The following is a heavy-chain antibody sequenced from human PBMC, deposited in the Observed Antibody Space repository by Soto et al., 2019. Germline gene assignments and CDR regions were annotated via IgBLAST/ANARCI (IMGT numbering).Heavy chain of an antibody. CDR1: GFTFSSYA. Sequence: PGGSLRLSCAASGFTFSSYAMSWVRQAPGKGLEWVSAISGSGGSTYYADSVKGRFTISRDNSKNTLYLQMNSLRAEDTAVYYCAKSTDGYYDFWSGYYIFAGWYYHYGMVVWGQGTPVSV. CDR3: AKSTDGYYDFWSGYYIFAGWYYHYGMVV. CDR2: ISGSGGST. D-gene: IGHD3-3*01. J-gene: IGHJ6*02. V-gene: IGHV3-23*01.